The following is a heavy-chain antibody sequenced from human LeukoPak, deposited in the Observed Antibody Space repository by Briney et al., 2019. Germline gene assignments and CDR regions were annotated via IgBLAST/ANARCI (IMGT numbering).Heavy chain of an antibody. D-gene: IGHD2-8*01. V-gene: IGHV6-1*01. Sequence: KSSQTLSLTCAISGDSVSSDSAAWNWIRQSPSTGLEWLGRTYYRSKWYNDYAVSVKSRITINPDTSKNQFSLQLNSVTPEDTAVYFSARGRKWGESGFDNWGQGALVTVSS. J-gene: IGHJ4*02. CDR2: TYYRSKWYN. CDR1: GDSVSSDSAA. CDR3: ARGRKWGESGFDN.